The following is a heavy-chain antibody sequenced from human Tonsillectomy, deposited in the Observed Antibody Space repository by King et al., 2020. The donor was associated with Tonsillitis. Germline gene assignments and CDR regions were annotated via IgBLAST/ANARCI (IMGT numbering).Heavy chain of an antibody. CDR1: GFTFSNAW. CDR3: TTDPQYARYYYDGMDV. CDR2: IKSKTDGGTT. V-gene: IGHV3-15*01. Sequence: VQLVESGGGLVKPGGSLRLSCAASGFTFSNAWMSWVRQAPGKGLEWVGRIKSKTDGGTTDYTAPVKGRFTISRDDSKNTLYLQMSSLKNEDTAVYYCTTDPQYARYYYDGMDVWGQGTTVTVSS. J-gene: IGHJ6*02. D-gene: IGHD2-2*01.